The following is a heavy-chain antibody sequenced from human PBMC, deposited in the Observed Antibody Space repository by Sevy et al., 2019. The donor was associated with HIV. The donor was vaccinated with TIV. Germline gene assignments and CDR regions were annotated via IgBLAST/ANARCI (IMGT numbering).Heavy chain of an antibody. D-gene: IGHD1-1*01. CDR3: ARDSTGSSEAGYYYGMDV. V-gene: IGHV3-30*04. J-gene: IGHJ6*02. Sequence: GGSLRLSCAASGFTFSSYAMHWVRQAPGKGLEWVAVISYDGSNKYYADSVKGRFTISRENSKNTLYLQMNSLRVEDTAVYYCARDSTGSSEAGYYYGMDVWGQGTTVTVSS. CDR2: ISYDGSNK. CDR1: GFTFSSYA.